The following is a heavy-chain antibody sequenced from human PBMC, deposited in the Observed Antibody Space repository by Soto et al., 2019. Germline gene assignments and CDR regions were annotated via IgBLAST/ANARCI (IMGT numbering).Heavy chain of an antibody. V-gene: IGHV1-69*13. Sequence: SVKVSCKASGGTFSSYAISWVRQAPGQGLEWMGWMNPIFGKASYAQKFQGRVTITVNASTSTAYMELSSLRSEDTAVYYCAREHSSSWRFDYWGQGTLVTVSS. CDR3: AREHSSSWRFDY. CDR1: GGTFSSYA. D-gene: IGHD6-13*01. J-gene: IGHJ4*02. CDR2: MNPIFGKA.